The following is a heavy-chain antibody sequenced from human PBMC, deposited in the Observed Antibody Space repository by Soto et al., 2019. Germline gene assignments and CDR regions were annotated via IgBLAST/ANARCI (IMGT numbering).Heavy chain of an antibody. V-gene: IGHV3-30*18. Sequence: GGSLRLSCAASGFTFSSYGMHWVRQAPGKGLEWVAVISYDGSNKYYVDSVKGRFTISRDNSKNTLYLQMNSLRAEDTAVYYCAKDNEDYGDCFDYWGQGTLVTVSS. CDR3: AKDNEDYGDCFDY. D-gene: IGHD4-17*01. CDR1: GFTFSSYG. CDR2: ISYDGSNK. J-gene: IGHJ4*02.